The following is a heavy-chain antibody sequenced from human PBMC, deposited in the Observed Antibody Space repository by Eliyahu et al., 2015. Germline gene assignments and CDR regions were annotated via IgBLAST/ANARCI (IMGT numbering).Heavy chain of an antibody. J-gene: IGHJ6*02. CDR3: AKGTSSSSYYGMDV. D-gene: IGHD6-6*01. V-gene: IGHV3-9*01. CDR2: ISWNSGSI. CDR1: GFXFDDYA. Sequence: EVQLVESGGGLVQPGRSLRLSCAASGFXFDDYAMHWVRPAPGKGLEWVSGISWNSGSIGYADSVKGRFTISRDNAKNSLYLQMNSLRAEDTALYYCAKGTSSSSYYGMDVWGQGTTVTVSS.